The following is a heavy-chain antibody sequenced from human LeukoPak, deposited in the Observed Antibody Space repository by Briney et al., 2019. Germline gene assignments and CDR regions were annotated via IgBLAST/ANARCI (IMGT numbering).Heavy chain of an antibody. V-gene: IGHV3-9*03. Sequence: GGSLRLSCAASGFTFDDYAMHWVRQAPGKGLEWVSGISWNSGSIGYADSVKGRFTISRDNAKNSLYLQMNSLRAEDMALYYCAKDSSKYSSSSTFDYWGQGTLVTVSS. J-gene: IGHJ4*02. CDR1: GFTFDDYA. D-gene: IGHD6-6*01. CDR2: ISWNSGSI. CDR3: AKDSSKYSSSSTFDY.